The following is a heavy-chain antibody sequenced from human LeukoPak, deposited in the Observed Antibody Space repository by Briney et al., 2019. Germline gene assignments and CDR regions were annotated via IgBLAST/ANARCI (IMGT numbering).Heavy chain of an antibody. CDR3: AKSVSGDGFQVFDY. Sequence: GGSLRLSCAPSGFTFDDYAMHWVRQAPGKGLEWVSLISWDGVSTYYADSVKGRFTISRDNSKNSLYLQMNSLRAEDTALYYCAKSVSGDGFQVFDYWGQGTLVTVSS. D-gene: IGHD5-24*01. CDR2: ISWDGVST. J-gene: IGHJ4*02. CDR1: GFTFDDYA. V-gene: IGHV3-43D*03.